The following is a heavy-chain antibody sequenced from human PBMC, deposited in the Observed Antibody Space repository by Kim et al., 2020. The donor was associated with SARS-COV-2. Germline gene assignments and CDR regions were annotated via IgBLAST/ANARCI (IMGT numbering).Heavy chain of an antibody. CDR3: ARLESTMGWFDP. J-gene: IGHJ5*02. Sequence: YYHPSLKSRVTISVDTSKNQFSLKLSSVTAADTAVYYCARLESTMGWFDPWGQGTLVTVSS. V-gene: IGHV4-39*01. D-gene: IGHD3-10*01.